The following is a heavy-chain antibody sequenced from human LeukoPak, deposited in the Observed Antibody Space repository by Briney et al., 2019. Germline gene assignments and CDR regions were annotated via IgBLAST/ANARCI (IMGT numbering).Heavy chain of an antibody. CDR1: GYTFTSYG. Sequence: ASVKVSCKASGYTFTSYGISWVRQAPGQGLEWMGWISAYNGNTNYAQTFQGRVTMTRDTFTSTAYMELRSLTSEDTAVYYCVRDGEGLAISVNYWFDLWGQGTLVTVSS. CDR3: VRDGEGLAISVNYWFDL. D-gene: IGHD3-10*01. V-gene: IGHV1-18*01. J-gene: IGHJ5*02. CDR2: ISAYNGNT.